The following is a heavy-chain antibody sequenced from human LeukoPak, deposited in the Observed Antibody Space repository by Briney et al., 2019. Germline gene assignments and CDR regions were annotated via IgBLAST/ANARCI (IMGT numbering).Heavy chain of an antibody. CDR3: ARHWVVTPTY. J-gene: IGHJ4*02. Sequence: SETLSLTCIVSGGSISNSSYYWGWIRQPAGKGLEWIGSIYYSGSAYYNPSLKSRVTISVDTSKNQFSLKLTSVTAADTAVYYCARHWVVTPTYWGQGTLVTVSS. D-gene: IGHD4-23*01. CDR2: IYYSGSA. V-gene: IGHV4-39*01. CDR1: GGSISNSSYY.